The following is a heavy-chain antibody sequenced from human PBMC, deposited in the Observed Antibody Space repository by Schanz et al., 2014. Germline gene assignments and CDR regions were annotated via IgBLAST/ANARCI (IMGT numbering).Heavy chain of an antibody. J-gene: IGHJ4*02. CDR2: IGAFQGNT. V-gene: IGHV1-18*01. Sequence: QVQLVQSGTEVKKPGASMKISCKAFGYYFGGFGISWVRQAPGQGFEWMGWIGAFQGNTKYAQKFQDRVTLTSDTPASTAYMELRSLRPDATAVYYCLRANPTQHVVLPDALRYWGQGTLVSVSS. CDR3: LRANPTQHVVLPDALRY. CDR1: GYYFGGFG. D-gene: IGHD2-2*01.